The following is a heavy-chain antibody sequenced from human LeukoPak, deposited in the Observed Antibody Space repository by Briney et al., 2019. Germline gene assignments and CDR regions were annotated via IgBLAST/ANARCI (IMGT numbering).Heavy chain of an antibody. CDR1: GFTFSSYA. J-gene: IGHJ4*02. CDR2: ISYDGSNK. Sequence: GGSLRLSCAASGFTFSSYAMHWVRQAPGKGLEWVAVISYDGSNKYYADSVKGRFTISRDNSKNTLYLQMNSLRAEDTAVYYCARGVLRYFDWLPPLDYWGQGTLVTVSS. D-gene: IGHD3-9*01. CDR3: ARGVLRYFDWLPPLDY. V-gene: IGHV3-30-3*01.